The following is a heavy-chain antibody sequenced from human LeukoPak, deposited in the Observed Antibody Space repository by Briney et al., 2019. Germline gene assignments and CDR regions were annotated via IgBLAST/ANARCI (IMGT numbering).Heavy chain of an antibody. V-gene: IGHV3-21*01. J-gene: IGHJ4*02. D-gene: IGHD2-2*01. CDR1: GFTFSSYA. CDR2: ISSSSSYI. Sequence: GGSLRLSCAASGFTFSSYAMSWVRQAPGKGLEWVSSISSSSSYIYYADSVKGRFTISRDNAKNSLYLQMNSLRAEDTAVYYCARVRRSGQNCSSTSCYNYFDYWGQGTLVTVSS. CDR3: ARVRRSGQNCSSTSCYNYFDY.